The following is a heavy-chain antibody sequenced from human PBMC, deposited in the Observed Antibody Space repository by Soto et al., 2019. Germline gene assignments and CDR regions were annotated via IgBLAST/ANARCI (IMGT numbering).Heavy chain of an antibody. D-gene: IGHD3-3*01. J-gene: IGHJ5*02. CDR2: IYWDGDK. V-gene: IGHV2-5*02. CDR1: GSSLSTSGAA. CDR3: AHRATMTIFGLIIDNGIWFDP. Sequence: QINLIESGPTLVKPTQTLTLTCTFSGSSLSTSGAAVGWVRQPPGRAREWLALIYWDGDKRYNASLGNRLTITKDTSMNQVVLTLTNVDPADTATYFCAHRATMTIFGLIIDNGIWFDPWGQGTRVIVSS.